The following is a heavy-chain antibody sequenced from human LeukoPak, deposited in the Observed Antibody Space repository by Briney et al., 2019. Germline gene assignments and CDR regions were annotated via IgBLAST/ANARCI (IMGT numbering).Heavy chain of an antibody. Sequence: SETLSLTCAVYGGSFSGYYWSWIRQPPGKGLEWIGEINHSGSTNYNPSLKSRVTISVDTSKNQFSLKLSSVTAADTAAYYCASRTWYSSSFEGWFDPWGQGTLVTVSS. CDR1: GGSFSGYY. CDR3: ASRTWYSSSFEGWFDP. V-gene: IGHV4-34*01. CDR2: INHSGST. D-gene: IGHD6-13*01. J-gene: IGHJ5*02.